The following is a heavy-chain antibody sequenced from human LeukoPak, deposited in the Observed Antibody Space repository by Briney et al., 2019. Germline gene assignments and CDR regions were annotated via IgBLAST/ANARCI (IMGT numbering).Heavy chain of an antibody. CDR2: INHSGST. CDR1: GGSISSSSYY. Sequence: KASETLSLTCTVSGGSISSSSYYWSWIRQPPGKGLEWIGEINHSGSTTYNPSLKSRVTISVDTSKNQFSLKLSSVTAADTAVYYCARGRRGYCSSTSCSYFDYWGQGTLVTISS. J-gene: IGHJ4*02. CDR3: ARGRRGYCSSTSCSYFDY. V-gene: IGHV4-39*07. D-gene: IGHD2-2*01.